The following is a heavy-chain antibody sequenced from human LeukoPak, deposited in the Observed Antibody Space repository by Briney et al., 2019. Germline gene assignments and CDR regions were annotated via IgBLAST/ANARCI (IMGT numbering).Heavy chain of an antibody. J-gene: IGHJ5*02. CDR3: ARGGSTSMYNWFDP. CDR1: GGSISSGGYY. D-gene: IGHD1-26*01. Sequence: SQTLSLTCTVSGGSISSGGYYWSWIRQSPGVGLECIGTMYYSGSTYYNPSLKSRVTISVDTSKNQFSLKLTSVSAADTAVYYCARGGSTSMYNWFDPWGQGTLVTVSS. V-gene: IGHV4-39*07. CDR2: MYYSGST.